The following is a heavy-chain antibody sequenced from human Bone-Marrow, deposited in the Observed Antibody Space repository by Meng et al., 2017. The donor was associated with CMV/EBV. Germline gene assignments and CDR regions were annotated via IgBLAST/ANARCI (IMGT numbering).Heavy chain of an antibody. CDR2: INPNSGGT. D-gene: IGHD2-2*01. Sequence: ASVKVSCKASGYTFTDYYMHWVRQAPGQGLEWMGWINPNSGGTNYAQKFQGRVTMTRDTSISTAYMELSRLRSDDTAVYYCARDAASVRSSTDIVVVPAAKTDYGMDVWGQGTTVTV. CDR3: ARDAASVRSSTDIVVVPAAKTDYGMDV. CDR1: GYTFTDYY. J-gene: IGHJ6*02. V-gene: IGHV1-2*02.